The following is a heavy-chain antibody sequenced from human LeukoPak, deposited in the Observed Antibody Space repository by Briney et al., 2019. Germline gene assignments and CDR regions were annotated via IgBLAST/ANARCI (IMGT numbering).Heavy chain of an antibody. Sequence: PGRSLRLSCAACGFTFSSYGMRWVRQSPGKGLEWVAVTWYDGSKTYYADSVKGRFTSSRDNSKNTMYLKMNSLRAEDTAVYYCARDPRGIAVAGTLDYWGQGTQVTVSS. J-gene: IGHJ4*02. CDR2: TWYDGSKT. D-gene: IGHD6-19*01. CDR3: ARDPRGIAVAGTLDY. V-gene: IGHV3-33*01. CDR1: GFTFSSYG.